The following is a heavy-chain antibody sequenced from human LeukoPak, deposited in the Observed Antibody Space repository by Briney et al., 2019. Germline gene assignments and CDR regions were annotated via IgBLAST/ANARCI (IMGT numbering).Heavy chain of an antibody. V-gene: IGHV4-4*02. D-gene: IGHD3-9*01. J-gene: IGHJ4*02. CDR3: GKTDIYFNPIDY. CDR1: GVSISSSAW. CDR2: IHRAGRT. Sequence: SETLSLTCSVSGVSISSSAWWIWVRQPPGQGLEWIGEIHRAGRTRYNPSLKSRVTISMDYSKNQFSLKLTSVTAADTAIYYCGKTDIYFNPIDYWGPGSLVTVSS.